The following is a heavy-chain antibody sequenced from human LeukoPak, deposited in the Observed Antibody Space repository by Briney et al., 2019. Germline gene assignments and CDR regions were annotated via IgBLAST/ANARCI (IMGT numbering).Heavy chain of an antibody. CDR1: GFTFTAYY. J-gene: IGHJ4*02. CDR3: VREGNELLSKNFDY. D-gene: IGHD2-21*02. Sequence: ASVKVSCKASGFTFTAYYILWVRQAPGQGLEWMGYINPHSGVTSSPQNFQGRVTMTTDTSISAAYMELSSLISDDTAMYYCVREGNELLSKNFDYWGPGTLVTVSS. V-gene: IGHV1-2*02. CDR2: INPHSGVT.